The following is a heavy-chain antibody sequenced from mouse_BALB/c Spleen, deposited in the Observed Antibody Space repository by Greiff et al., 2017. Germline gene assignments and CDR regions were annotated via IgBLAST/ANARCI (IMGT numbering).Heavy chain of an antibody. CDR1: GFTFSSYA. V-gene: IGHV5-9-4*01. Sequence: VMLVESGGGLVKPGGSLKLSCAASGFTFSSYAMSWVRQSPEKRLEWVAEISSGGSYTYYPDTVTGRFTISRDNAKNTLYLEMSSLRSEDTAMYYCARAEIYYGGYYFDYWGQGTTLTVSS. CDR2: ISSGGSYT. D-gene: IGHD2-1*01. CDR3: ARAEIYYGGYYFDY. J-gene: IGHJ2*01.